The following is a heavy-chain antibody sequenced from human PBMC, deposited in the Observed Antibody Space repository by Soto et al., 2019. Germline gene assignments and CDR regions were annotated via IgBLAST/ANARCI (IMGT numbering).Heavy chain of an antibody. CDR2: IIPILGIA. CDR3: ARDGYSAGYYYYMDV. D-gene: IGHD6-13*01. J-gene: IGHJ6*03. Sequence: SVKVSCKASGGTFSSYTISWVRQAPGQGLEWMGRIIPILGIANYAQKFQGRVTITADKSTSTAYMELSSLRSEDTAVYYCARDGYSAGYYYYMDVWGKGTTVTVAS. V-gene: IGHV1-69*04. CDR1: GGTFSSYT.